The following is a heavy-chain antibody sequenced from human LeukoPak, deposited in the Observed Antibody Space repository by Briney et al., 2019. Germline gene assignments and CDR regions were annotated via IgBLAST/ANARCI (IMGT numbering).Heavy chain of an antibody. D-gene: IGHD3-22*01. V-gene: IGHV3-21*01. CDR3: ARERVRDYDRGAFDI. Sequence: GGSLRLSCAASGFTFSSYSMNWVRQAPGKGLEWVSSISSSSSYIYYADSVKGRFTISRDNAKNSLYLQMNSLRAEDTAVYYCARERVRDYDRGAFDIWGQGTMVTVSS. J-gene: IGHJ3*02. CDR2: ISSSSSYI. CDR1: GFTFSSYS.